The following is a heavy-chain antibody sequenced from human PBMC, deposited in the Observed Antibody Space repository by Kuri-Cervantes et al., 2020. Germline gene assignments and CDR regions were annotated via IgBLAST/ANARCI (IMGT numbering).Heavy chain of an antibody. CDR1: GFSLSTSGVG. CDR2: IYWDDDK. J-gene: IGHJ5*02. CDR3: AHRHYGSGTPNWFDP. V-gene: IGHV2-5*02. D-gene: IGHD3-10*01. Sequence: SGPTLVKPTQTLTLTCTFSGFSLSTSGVGVGWIRQPPGKALEWLALIYWDDDKRYSPSLKSRLTITKDTSKNQVVLTMTNMDSVDTATYCCAHRHYGSGTPNWFDPWGQGTLVTVSS.